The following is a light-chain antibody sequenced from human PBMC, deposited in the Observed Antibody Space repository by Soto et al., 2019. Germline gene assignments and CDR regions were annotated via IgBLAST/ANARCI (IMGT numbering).Light chain of an antibody. Sequence: QSALTQPASVSGSPGQSITISCTGSGRDIGAYDYVSWYQQHPGKAPKLLIYGVKNRPSGVSYRFSASKSAFTASLTISGPQAEDEAHYYCSSYTTSYFYVFGPGTKLTVL. CDR2: GVK. CDR3: SSYTTSYFYV. V-gene: IGLV2-14*01. J-gene: IGLJ1*01. CDR1: GRDIGAYDY.